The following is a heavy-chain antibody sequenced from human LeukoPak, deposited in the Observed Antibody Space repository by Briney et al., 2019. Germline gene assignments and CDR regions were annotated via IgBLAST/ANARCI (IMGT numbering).Heavy chain of an antibody. J-gene: IGHJ3*02. Sequence: SETLSLTCTVSGGSISSGDYYWSWIRQPPGKGLEWIGYIYYSGSTYYNPSLKSRVTISVDTSKNQFSLKLSSVTAADTAVYYCARRYGGPLDAFDIWGQGTMVTVSS. CDR3: ARRYGGPLDAFDI. D-gene: IGHD3-16*01. CDR2: IYYSGST. V-gene: IGHV4-30-4*08. CDR1: GGSISSGDYY.